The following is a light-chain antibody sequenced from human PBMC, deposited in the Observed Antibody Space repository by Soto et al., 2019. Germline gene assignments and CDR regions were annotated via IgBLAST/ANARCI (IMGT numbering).Light chain of an antibody. CDR1: SSDVGGYNY. Sequence: QSVLTQPPSASGSPGQSVTISCTGTSSDVGGYNYVSWYQQHPGKAPKLMIYEVSKRPSGVPDRFSGSKSGNTASLTVSGLQAEDEADYYCSSYAGRVFGGGTKPPS. CDR3: SSYAGRV. V-gene: IGLV2-8*01. CDR2: EVS. J-gene: IGLJ3*02.